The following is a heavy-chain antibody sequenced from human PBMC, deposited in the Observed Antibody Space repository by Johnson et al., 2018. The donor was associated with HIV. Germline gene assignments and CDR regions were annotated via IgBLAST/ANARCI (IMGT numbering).Heavy chain of an antibody. D-gene: IGHD2-21*02. CDR3: ARGTVCGGDCYSRAFDI. Sequence: VQLVESGGGLVQPGGSLRLSCAASGFTFSSYAMHWVCQAPGKGLEYVSAISSNGGSTYYANSVKGRFTISRDNSKNTLYLQMGSLRAEDMAVYYCARGTVCGGDCYSRAFDIWGQGTMVTVSS. CDR1: GFTFSSYA. J-gene: IGHJ3*02. V-gene: IGHV3-64*01. CDR2: ISSNGGST.